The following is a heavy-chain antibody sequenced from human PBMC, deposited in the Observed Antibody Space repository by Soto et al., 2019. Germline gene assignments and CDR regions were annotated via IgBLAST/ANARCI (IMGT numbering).Heavy chain of an antibody. CDR1: GFTFSSYA. CDR2: ISGSGGST. J-gene: IGHJ6*03. Sequence: GGSLRLSCAASGFTFSSYAMSWVRQAPGKGLEWVSAISGSGGSTYYADSVKGRFTISRDNSKNTLYLQMNSLRAEDTAVYYCAKNPELLEWLLYSVGYYYYYMDVWGKGTTVTVSS. CDR3: AKNPELLEWLLYSVGYYYYYMDV. D-gene: IGHD3-3*01. V-gene: IGHV3-23*01.